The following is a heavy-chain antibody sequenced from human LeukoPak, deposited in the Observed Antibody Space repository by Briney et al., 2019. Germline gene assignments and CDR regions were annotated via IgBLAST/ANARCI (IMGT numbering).Heavy chain of an antibody. V-gene: IGHV1-69*01. D-gene: IGHD4-17*01. Sequence: SVKVSCKASGGTFSSYAISWVRQAPGQGLEWMGGIIPIFGTANYAQKFQGRVTITADESTSTAYMELSSLRSEDTAVYYCARDHDYEGWFDPWGQGTLVTVSS. CDR1: GGTFSSYA. J-gene: IGHJ5*02. CDR2: IIPIFGTA. CDR3: ARDHDYEGWFDP.